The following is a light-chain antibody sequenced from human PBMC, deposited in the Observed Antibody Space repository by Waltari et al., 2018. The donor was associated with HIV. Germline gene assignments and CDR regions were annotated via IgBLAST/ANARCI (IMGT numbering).Light chain of an antibody. Sequence: QSVLTQPPSVSAAPGQKITISCSGSSSNPGNSDVLWYQPFPGAAPNLLIFENNKRPSGIPDRFSGSKSGTSATLDITGLQTGDEGDYYCGTWDISLNAGVFGGGTKLTVL. J-gene: IGLJ3*02. CDR1: SSNPGNSD. CDR3: GTWDISLNAGV. V-gene: IGLV1-51*02. CDR2: ENN.